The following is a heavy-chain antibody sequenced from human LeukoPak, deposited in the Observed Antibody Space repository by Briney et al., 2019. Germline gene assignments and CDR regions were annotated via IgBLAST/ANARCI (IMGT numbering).Heavy chain of an antibody. J-gene: IGHJ4*02. D-gene: IGHD3-22*01. CDR3: ARGKDRSAYFGRFHFDY. Sequence: PGGSLRLSCAASGFTFSRYAIHWVRQAPGKGLEWLAVISYDGSDKYYADSVKGRFTISRDNSKNTLYLQMNSLRAEDTAVYYCARGKDRSAYFGRFHFDYWGQGTLVTGSP. V-gene: IGHV3-30-3*01. CDR1: GFTFSRYA. CDR2: ISYDGSDK.